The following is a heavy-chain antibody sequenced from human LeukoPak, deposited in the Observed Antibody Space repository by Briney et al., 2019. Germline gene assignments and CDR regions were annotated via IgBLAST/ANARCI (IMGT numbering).Heavy chain of an antibody. CDR3: ARAYPYYDILTGYYKGGFDP. CDR1: GYTFTSYG. D-gene: IGHD3-9*01. Sequence: ASVKVSCKASGYTFTSYGISWVRQAPGQGLEWMGWISAYNGNTNYAQKLQGRVTMTRNTSISTAYMELSSLRSEDTAVYYCARAYPYYDILTGYYKGGFDPWGQGTLVTVSS. CDR2: ISAYNGNT. J-gene: IGHJ5*02. V-gene: IGHV1-18*01.